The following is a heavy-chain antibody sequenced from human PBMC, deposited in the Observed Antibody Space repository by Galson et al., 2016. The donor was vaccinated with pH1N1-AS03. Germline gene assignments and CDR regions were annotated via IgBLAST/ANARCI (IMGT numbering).Heavy chain of an antibody. CDR1: GFTFSSHW. V-gene: IGHV3-74*01. D-gene: IGHD6-13*01. Sequence: SLRLSCAASGFTFSSHWMHWVRQAPGKGLVWVSRINGDGGGTNYADSVKGRFTISRDNSRNTLYLQMNSLRADDTAIYYCATDAGVTWPFVYWGQGALVTVSS. CDR2: INGDGGGT. CDR3: ATDAGVTWPFVY. J-gene: IGHJ4*02.